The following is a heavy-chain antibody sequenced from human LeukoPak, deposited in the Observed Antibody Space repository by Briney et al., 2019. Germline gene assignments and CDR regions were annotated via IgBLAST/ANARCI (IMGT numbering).Heavy chain of an antibody. CDR2: IYAGTNT. V-gene: IGHV3-53*01. Sequence: GGSLRLSCAASGVTVSSGYLSWVRQAPGKGLEWVSVIYAGTNTHYADSVKGRFTISRDNSKNTLYLQMNSLRAEDTAVYYCARDGSERALQYWGQGTLVTVSS. CDR1: GVTVSSGY. J-gene: IGHJ1*01. CDR3: ARDGSERALQY.